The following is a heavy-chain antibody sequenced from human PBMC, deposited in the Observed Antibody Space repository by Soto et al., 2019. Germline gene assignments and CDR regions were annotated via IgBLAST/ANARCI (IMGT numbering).Heavy chain of an antibody. CDR2: ISGRGGST. CDR3: AKHHGLNSLSGMDV. J-gene: IGHJ6*02. Sequence: EVQLLESGGGLVQLGGSLRFSCAASGFTFSSYAMSWVRQAPGKGLEWVSGISGRGGSTYYAEAVKCRFTISRHNSTNALYVQMKRLRAEDTAIYYCAKHHGLNSLSGMDVWGQGTTVTVSS. CDR1: GFTFSSYA. D-gene: IGHD2-21*01. V-gene: IGHV3-23*01.